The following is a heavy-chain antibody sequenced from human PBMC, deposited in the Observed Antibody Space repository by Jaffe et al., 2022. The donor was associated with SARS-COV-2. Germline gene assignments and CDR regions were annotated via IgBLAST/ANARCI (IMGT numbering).Heavy chain of an antibody. Sequence: QVQVVQSGAEVRKPGASVKVSCKASGYSFSDYAVSWVRQAPGQRLEWMGWISPYTGVTKYSQNFQGRVTMTTETSTTTAYMELRNLRSDDTAVYYCARDGRYGYGLGDPWGQGTLVTVSS. CDR2: ISPYTGVT. V-gene: IGHV1-18*04. D-gene: IGHD3-10*01. CDR1: GYSFSDYA. J-gene: IGHJ5*02. CDR3: ARDGRYGYGLGDP.